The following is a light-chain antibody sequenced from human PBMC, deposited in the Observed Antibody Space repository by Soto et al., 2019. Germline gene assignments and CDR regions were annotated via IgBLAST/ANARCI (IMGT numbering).Light chain of an antibody. Sequence: DIQMTQSPSSLSASVGDRVTITCRASQTISSSLNWYQQRPGKAPNLLIYASSSLQTGVPPRFSGSGSGTDFTLTISSLQPDDFATYYCQQTYTTPITFGQGTRLDIK. CDR2: ASS. CDR3: QQTYTTPIT. V-gene: IGKV1-39*01. CDR1: QTISSS. J-gene: IGKJ5*01.